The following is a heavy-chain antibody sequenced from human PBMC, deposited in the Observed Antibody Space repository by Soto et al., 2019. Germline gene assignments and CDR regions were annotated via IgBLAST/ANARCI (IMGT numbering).Heavy chain of an antibody. CDR3: ARGLRGSSSGWY. V-gene: IGHV3-48*02. Sequence: EVQLVESGGGLVQPGGSLRLSCAASGLTFSSYSMNWVRQAPGKGLEWVSYISSSSSTIYYADSVNGRFTISRDNAKNSLYLQMNNLRDEDTAVYYCARGLRGSSSGWYGSQGTLVTVSS. J-gene: IGHJ4*02. D-gene: IGHD6-19*01. CDR2: ISSSSSTI. CDR1: GLTFSSYS.